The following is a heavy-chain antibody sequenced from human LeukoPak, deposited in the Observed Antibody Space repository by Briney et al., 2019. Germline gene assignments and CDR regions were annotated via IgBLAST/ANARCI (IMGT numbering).Heavy chain of an antibody. D-gene: IGHD6-13*01. CDR3: ARVRYSSSWSDEYGMDV. CDR2: IYYSGST. J-gene: IGHJ6*02. V-gene: IGHV4-61*08. CDR1: SGSISSGAYY. Sequence: PSETLSLTCTVSSGSISSGAYYWSWTRQPPGKGLEWIGYIYYSGSTNYNPSLKSRVTISVDTSKNQFSLKLSSVTAADTTVYYCARVRYSSSWSDEYGMDVWGQGTTVTVSS.